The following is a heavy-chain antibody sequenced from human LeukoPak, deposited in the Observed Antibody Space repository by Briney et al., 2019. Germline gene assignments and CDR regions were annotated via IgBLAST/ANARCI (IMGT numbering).Heavy chain of an antibody. Sequence: SETLSLTCAVYGGSFSGYYWSWIRQPPGKGLEWIGSIYYSGSTYYNPSLKSRVTISVDTSKNQFSLKLSSVTAADTAVYYCARDPKPTYSSSWYNWFDPWGQGTLVTVSS. V-gene: IGHV4-34*01. J-gene: IGHJ5*02. CDR1: GGSFSGYY. CDR3: ARDPKPTYSSSWYNWFDP. CDR2: IYYSGST. D-gene: IGHD6-13*01.